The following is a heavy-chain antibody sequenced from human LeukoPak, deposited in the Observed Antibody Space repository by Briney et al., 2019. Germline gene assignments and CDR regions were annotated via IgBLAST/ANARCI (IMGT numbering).Heavy chain of an antibody. Sequence: GVSLRLSCAASGFTFSNYWIYWVRQAPGKGLVWVSRTDSDGSSTGYADSVKGRFTISRDDAKNTLYLQMNSLRVEDTAVYYCATGGYYGRYWGQGTLVTVSA. CDR3: ATGGYYGRY. V-gene: IGHV3-74*01. CDR1: GFTFSNYW. D-gene: IGHD4-17*01. J-gene: IGHJ4*02. CDR2: TDSDGSST.